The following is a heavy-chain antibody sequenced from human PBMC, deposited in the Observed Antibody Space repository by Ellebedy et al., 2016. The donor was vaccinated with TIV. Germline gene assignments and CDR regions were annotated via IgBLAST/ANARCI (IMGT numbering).Heavy chain of an antibody. V-gene: IGHV3-9*01. Sequence: SLKISXAASGFTFDDYAMHWVRQAPGKGLEWVSGISWNSGSIGYADSVKGRFTISRDNSKNTLYLQMNSLRAEDTAVYYCARTVTTTLWDWFDPWGQGTLVTVSS. CDR1: GFTFDDYA. D-gene: IGHD4-17*01. J-gene: IGHJ5*02. CDR2: ISWNSGSI. CDR3: ARTVTTTLWDWFDP.